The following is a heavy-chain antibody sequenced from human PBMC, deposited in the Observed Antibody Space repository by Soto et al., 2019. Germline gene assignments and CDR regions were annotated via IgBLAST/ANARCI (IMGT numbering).Heavy chain of an antibody. CDR2: LNSDNGNT. J-gene: IGHJ4*02. CDR3: ARRSGWLYFDY. V-gene: IGHV1-8*01. Sequence: QVQLVQSGADVKRPGASVNVSCKASGYTFASYGIHWVRQATGQGLEWLGGLNSDNGNTVYAQKFQGRIAMTRDTSTGTAYMELSSLTSEDTAVYYCARRSGWLYFDYWGQGVLVTVSP. D-gene: IGHD6-25*01. CDR1: GYTFASYG.